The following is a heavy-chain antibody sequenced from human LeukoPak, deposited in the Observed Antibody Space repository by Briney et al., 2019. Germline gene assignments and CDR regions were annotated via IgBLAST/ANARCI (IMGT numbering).Heavy chain of an antibody. CDR1: GGSISSYY. V-gene: IGHV4-59*12. Sequence: PSETLSLTCTVSGGSISSYYWSWIRQPPGKGLEWIGYIYYSGSTNYNPSLKRRVTISVDTSKNQLSLKLSSVTAGDTAVYYCAREKRGDDYWGQGTLVTVSS. CDR2: IYYSGST. D-gene: IGHD2-21*01. CDR3: AREKRGDDY. J-gene: IGHJ4*02.